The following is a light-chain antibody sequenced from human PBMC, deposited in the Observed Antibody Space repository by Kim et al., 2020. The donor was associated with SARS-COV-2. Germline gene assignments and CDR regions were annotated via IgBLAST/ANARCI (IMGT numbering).Light chain of an antibody. CDR3: CSYVGGTTYV. V-gene: IGLV2-23*02. CDR1: SSDVESYNT. J-gene: IGLJ1*01. CDR2: EVN. Sequence: GQSITISCTGTSSDVESYNTISWYQQHPGRAPKLLIYEVNKRPSGVSDRFSGSKSDTTASLTISGLQAEDEADYYCCSYVGGTTYVFGVGTKVTVL.